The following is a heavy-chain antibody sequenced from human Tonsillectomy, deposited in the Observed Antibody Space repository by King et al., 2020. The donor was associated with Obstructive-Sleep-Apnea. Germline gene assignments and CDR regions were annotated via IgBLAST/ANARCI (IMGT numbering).Heavy chain of an antibody. CDR3: AKDLRGIPAAVGFDY. J-gene: IGHJ4*02. D-gene: IGHD6-13*01. CDR1: GFTFDDYT. Sequence: QLVQSGGVVVQPGGSLRLSCAASGFTFDDYTMHWVRQSPGKGLEWVSLISWDGGSTYYADSVKGRFTISRDNSKNSLYLQMNSLRTEDTALYYCAKDLRGIPAAVGFDYWGQGTLVTVSS. V-gene: IGHV3-43*01. CDR2: ISWDGGST.